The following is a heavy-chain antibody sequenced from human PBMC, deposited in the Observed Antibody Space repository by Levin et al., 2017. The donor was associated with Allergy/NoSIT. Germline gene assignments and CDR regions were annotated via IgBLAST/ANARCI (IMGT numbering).Heavy chain of an antibody. CDR2: ISSTGHTM. D-gene: IGHD6-19*01. V-gene: IGHV3-11*01. CDR1: GFTLSDYY. J-gene: IGHJ4*02. CDR3: ARDRGAVAGDYFDY. Sequence: SCAASGFTLSDYYMSWIRQAPGKGLEWVSYISSTGHTMNYADSVKGRFTVSRDNAKNSLYLEMNSLRAEDTAVYYCARDRGAVAGDYFDYWGQGTLVTVSS.